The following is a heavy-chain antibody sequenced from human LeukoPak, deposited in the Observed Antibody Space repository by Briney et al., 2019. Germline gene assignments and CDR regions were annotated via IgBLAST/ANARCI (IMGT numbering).Heavy chain of an antibody. CDR3: ARVGPSGSSRTADAFDI. Sequence: ASVKVSCKASGGTFSSYAISWVGQAPGQGLEWMGGIIPIFGTANYAQKFQGRVTITTDESTSTAYMELSSLRSEDTAVYYCARVGPSGSSRTADAFDIWGQGTMVTVSS. J-gene: IGHJ3*02. D-gene: IGHD6-13*01. CDR1: GGTFSSYA. CDR2: IIPIFGTA. V-gene: IGHV1-69*05.